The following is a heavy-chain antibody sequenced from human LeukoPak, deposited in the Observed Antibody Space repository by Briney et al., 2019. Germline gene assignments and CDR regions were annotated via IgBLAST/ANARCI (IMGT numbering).Heavy chain of an antibody. CDR2: VSPSHTTR. CDR3: ARDYILPLETDNGDGFAI. V-gene: IGHV1-18*01. D-gene: IGHD3-3*02. CDR1: GYPSWQYS. J-gene: IGHJ3*02. Sequence: ASVRVSCKASGYPSWQYSISWVRQAPGKGFEWIGWVSPSHTTRVYAQEFQGRVTMTADTNTNTVSMELRSLRFDDTAVYFCARDYILPLETDNGDGFAIWGQGTVVTVS.